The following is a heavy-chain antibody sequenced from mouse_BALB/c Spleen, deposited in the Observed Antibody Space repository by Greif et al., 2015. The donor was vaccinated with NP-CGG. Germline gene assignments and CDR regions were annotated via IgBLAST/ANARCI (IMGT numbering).Heavy chain of an antibody. V-gene: IGHV1-54*01. CDR1: GYAFTNYL. D-gene: IGHD2-4*01. Sequence: VQLQQSGAELVRPGTSVKVSCKASGYAFTNYLIEWVKQRPGQGLEWIGVINPGGGGTNYNEKFKGKATLTADKSSSPAYMQLSSLTSYDSAVYFCAREGDYGFAYWGQGTLVTVSA. J-gene: IGHJ3*01. CDR2: INPGGGGT. CDR3: AREGDYGFAY.